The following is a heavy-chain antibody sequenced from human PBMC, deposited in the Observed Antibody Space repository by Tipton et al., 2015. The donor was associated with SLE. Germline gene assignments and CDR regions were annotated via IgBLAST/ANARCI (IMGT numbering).Heavy chain of an antibody. CDR3: AREPRPRGALKGAFDI. CDR2: IYYSGST. CDR1: GGSINSGGYY. V-gene: IGHV4-31*11. J-gene: IGHJ3*02. Sequence: TLSLTCAVSGGSINSGGYYWSWIRQHPGKGLEWIGYIYYSGSTNYNPSLKSRVTISVDTSKNQFSLKLSSVTAADTAVYYCAREPRPRGALKGAFDIWGQGTMVTVSS.